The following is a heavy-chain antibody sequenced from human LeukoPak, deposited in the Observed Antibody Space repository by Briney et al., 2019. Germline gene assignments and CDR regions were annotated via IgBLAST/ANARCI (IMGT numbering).Heavy chain of an antibody. V-gene: IGHV3-7*01. J-gene: IGHJ3*02. Sequence: GGSLRRSCVVSGFTFSSRDWMTWVRQAPGKGLEWVANIKQDGSEKNYVDSVKGRFTISRDNSKNTLYLQMGSLRAEDMAVYYCASSVRSSWDVPNDAFDIWGQGTMVTVSS. D-gene: IGHD6-13*01. CDR3: ASSVRSSWDVPNDAFDI. CDR2: IKQDGSEK. CDR1: GFTFSSRDW.